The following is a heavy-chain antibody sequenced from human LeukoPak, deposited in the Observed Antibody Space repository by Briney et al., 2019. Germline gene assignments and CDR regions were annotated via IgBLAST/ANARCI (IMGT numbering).Heavy chain of an antibody. J-gene: IGHJ3*02. V-gene: IGHV4-61*02. CDR3: ARAILTTFGVVDAFDI. CDR2: IYTSGST. Sequence: SQTLSLTCTVSGGSISSGSYYWSWIRQPAGKGLEWIGRIYTSGSTNYNPSLKSRVTISVDTSKNQFSLKLSSVTAADTAVYYCARAILTTFGVVDAFDIWGQGTMVTVSS. D-gene: IGHD3-3*01. CDR1: GGSISSGSYY.